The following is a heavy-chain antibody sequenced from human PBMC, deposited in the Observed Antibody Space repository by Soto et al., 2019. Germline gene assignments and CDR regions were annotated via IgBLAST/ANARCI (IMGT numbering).Heavy chain of an antibody. J-gene: IGHJ3*02. Sequence: QVQLQESGPGLVKPSQTLSLTCTVSGGSISSGGYYWSWIRQHPGKGLEWIGYIYYSGSTYYNPSLQSRVTISVDTSKTQFSLKLSSVTAADTAVYYCARDPYSGYDIKDAFDIWGQGTMVTVSS. CDR2: IYYSGST. D-gene: IGHD5-12*01. CDR1: GGSISSGGYY. CDR3: ARDPYSGYDIKDAFDI. V-gene: IGHV4-31*03.